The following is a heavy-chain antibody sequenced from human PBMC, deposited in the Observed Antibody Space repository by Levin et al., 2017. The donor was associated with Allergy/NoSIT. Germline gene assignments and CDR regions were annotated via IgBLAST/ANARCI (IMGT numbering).Heavy chain of an antibody. V-gene: IGHV3-48*01. Sequence: GESLKISCAASGFTFSSYSMNWVRQAPGKGLEWVSYISSSSSTIYYADSVKGRFTISRDNAKNSLYLQMNSLRAEDTAVYYCASARDVVVPAAKGYYYYYYMDVWGKGTTVTVSS. J-gene: IGHJ6*03. D-gene: IGHD2-2*01. CDR3: ASARDVVVPAAKGYYYYYYMDV. CDR1: GFTFSSYS. CDR2: ISSSSSTI.